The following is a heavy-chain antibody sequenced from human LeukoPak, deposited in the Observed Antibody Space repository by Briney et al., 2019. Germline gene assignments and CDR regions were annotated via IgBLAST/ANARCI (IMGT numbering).Heavy chain of an antibody. D-gene: IGHD1-26*01. CDR3: ARGGSSRGQNAFDI. CDR2: ISYDGSNK. CDR1: GFTFSSYA. V-gene: IGHV3-30-3*01. J-gene: IGHJ3*02. Sequence: PGGSLRLSCAASGFTFSSYAMHWVRQAPGKGLEWVAVISYDGSNKYYADSVKGRFTISRDNSKNTLYLQMNSLRAEDTAVYYCARGGSSRGQNAFDIWGQGTMVTVSS.